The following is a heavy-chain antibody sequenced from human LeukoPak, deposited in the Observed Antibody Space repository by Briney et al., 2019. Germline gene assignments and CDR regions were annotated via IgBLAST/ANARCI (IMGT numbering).Heavy chain of an antibody. D-gene: IGHD3-3*01. CDR2: ISAYNGNT. V-gene: IGHV1-18*01. J-gene: IGHJ4*02. CDR3: ARDRRFLEWLLFHLDY. Sequence: ASVKVSCKASGYTFTSYGISWVRQAPGQRLEWIGWISAYNGNTNYAQKLQGRVTMTTDTSTSTAYMELRSLRSDDTAVYYCARDRRFLEWLLFHLDYWGQGTLVTVSS. CDR1: GYTFTSYG.